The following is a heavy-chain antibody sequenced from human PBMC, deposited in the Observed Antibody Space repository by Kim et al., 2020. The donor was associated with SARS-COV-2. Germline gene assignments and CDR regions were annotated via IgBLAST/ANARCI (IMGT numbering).Heavy chain of an antibody. CDR2: ISSSGSTI. CDR1: GFTFSSYE. J-gene: IGHJ4*02. D-gene: IGHD3-3*01. Sequence: GGSLRLSCAASGFTFSSYEMNWVRQAPGKGLEWVSYISSSGSTIFYADSVKGRFTISRDNTKNSLYLQMNSLRAEDTAVYYCAREERVITIFGVVITRSFDHWGQGSLVTVSS. CDR3: AREERVITIFGVVITRSFDH. V-gene: IGHV3-48*03.